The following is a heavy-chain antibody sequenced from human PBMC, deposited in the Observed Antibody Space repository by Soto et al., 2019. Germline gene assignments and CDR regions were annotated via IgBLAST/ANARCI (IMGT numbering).Heavy chain of an antibody. CDR2: INPNSGGT. CDR1: GYTFTGYY. CDR3: ARASSVLMVYAITAGYDAFDI. D-gene: IGHD2-8*01. J-gene: IGHJ3*02. V-gene: IGHV1-2*04. Sequence: GASVKVSCKASGYTFTGYYMHWVRQAPGQGLEWMGWINPNSGGTNYAQKFQGWVTMTRDTSISTAYMELSRLRSDDTAVYYCARASSVLMVYAITAGYDAFDIWGQGTMVTVS.